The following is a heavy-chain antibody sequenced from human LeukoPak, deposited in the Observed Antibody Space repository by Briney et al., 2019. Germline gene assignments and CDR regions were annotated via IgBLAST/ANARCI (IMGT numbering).Heavy chain of an antibody. CDR3: AKSMPTKPRWYFDY. CDR1: GFTVSSNE. Sequence: GGSLRLSCAASGFTVSSNEMSWVRQAPGKGLEWVSSISGGSTYYADSRKGRFTISRDNSKNTLYLQMNSLRAEDTAVYYCAKSMPTKPRWYFDYWGQGTLVTVSS. V-gene: IGHV3-38-3*01. CDR2: ISGGST. D-gene: IGHD4-23*01. J-gene: IGHJ4*02.